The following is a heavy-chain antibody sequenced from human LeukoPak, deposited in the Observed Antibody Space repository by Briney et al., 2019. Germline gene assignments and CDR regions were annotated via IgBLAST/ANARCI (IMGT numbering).Heavy chain of an antibody. Sequence: SETLSLTCTVSGGSISSYYWSWIRQPPGKGLEWIGYIYYSGSTNYNPSLKSRVTISVDTSKNQFSLKLSSVTAADTAVYYCARAPLVVPAAISRYYFDYWGQGTLVTVSS. CDR2: IYYSGST. V-gene: IGHV4-59*01. J-gene: IGHJ4*02. CDR3: ARAPLVVPAAISRYYFDY. D-gene: IGHD2-2*01. CDR1: GGSISSYY.